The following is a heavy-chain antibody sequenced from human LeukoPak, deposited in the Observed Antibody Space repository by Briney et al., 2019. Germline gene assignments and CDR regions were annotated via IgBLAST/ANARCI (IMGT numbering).Heavy chain of an antibody. V-gene: IGHV3-64*02. CDR1: GFSFSSYA. CDR3: ARGRLEVAAPHYFDY. D-gene: IGHD6-19*01. CDR2: ISNNGGST. Sequence: GGSLRLSCAASGFSFSSYAMHWVRQAPGKGLEYVSAISNNGGSTYYADSVKGRFTISRDNSKNTLYLQMGSLRAEDMAVYYCARGRLEVAAPHYFDYWGQGTLVTVSS. J-gene: IGHJ4*02.